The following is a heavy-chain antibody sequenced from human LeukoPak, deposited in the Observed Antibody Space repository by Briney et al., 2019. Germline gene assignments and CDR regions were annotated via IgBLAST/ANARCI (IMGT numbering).Heavy chain of an antibody. Sequence: GGALRLSCAASGFTFSSYEMNWVRQAPGRGLEWVSYISISGSTIYYADSVKGRFTISRDNAKNSLYLQMNSLRAEDTAVYYCAELGITMIGGVWGKGTTVTISS. V-gene: IGHV3-48*03. CDR1: GFTFSSYE. CDR2: ISISGSTI. J-gene: IGHJ6*04. CDR3: AELGITMIGGV. D-gene: IGHD3-10*02.